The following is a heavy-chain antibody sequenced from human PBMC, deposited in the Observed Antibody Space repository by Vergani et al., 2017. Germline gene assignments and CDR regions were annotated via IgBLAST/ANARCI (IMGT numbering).Heavy chain of an antibody. Sequence: QLQLQESGSGLVKPSQTLSLTCAVSGGSISSGGYSWSWIRQPPGKGLEWIGYIYHSGSTYYNPSLKSRVTISVDRSKNQFSLKLSSVTAADTAVYYCARGGGQGYGGYDSLYPFDYWGQGTLVTVSS. CDR2: IYHSGST. J-gene: IGHJ4*02. CDR3: ARGGGQGYGGYDSLYPFDY. CDR1: GGSISSGGYS. D-gene: IGHD5-12*01. V-gene: IGHV4-30-2*01.